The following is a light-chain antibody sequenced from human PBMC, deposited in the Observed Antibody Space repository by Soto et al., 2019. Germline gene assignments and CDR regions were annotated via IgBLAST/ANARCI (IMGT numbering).Light chain of an antibody. Sequence: EIVLTQSPATLSLSPGERATLSCRASQSVSSYLAWYQQKPGQAPRLLIYDASNRATGIPARFSGSGSGTDFTLTIRSLEPEDFAVYYCQQRSNWPPATFDGATKVEIK. J-gene: IGKJ4*01. CDR1: QSVSSY. CDR2: DAS. V-gene: IGKV3-11*01. CDR3: QQRSNWPPAT.